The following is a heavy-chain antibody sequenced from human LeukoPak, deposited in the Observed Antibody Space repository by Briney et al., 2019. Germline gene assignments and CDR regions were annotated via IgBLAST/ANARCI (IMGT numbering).Heavy chain of an antibody. J-gene: IGHJ5*02. CDR1: GYTFTSYD. Sequence: ASVKVSCKASGYTFTSYDINWVRQATGQGLEWMGWMNPNSGNTGYAQKFQGRIIMTSDTSTSTIYMELSSLRSDDTAVYYCARGDIDHWGQGTLVTVSS. CDR2: MNPNSGNT. V-gene: IGHV1-8*01. D-gene: IGHD2-15*01. CDR3: ARGDIDH.